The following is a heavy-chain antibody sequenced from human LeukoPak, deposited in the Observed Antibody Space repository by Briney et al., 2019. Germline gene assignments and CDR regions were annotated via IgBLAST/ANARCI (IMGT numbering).Heavy chain of an antibody. CDR2: IWYDGSNK. CDR3: AKGTGIAVAGPDY. V-gene: IGHV3-33*06. CDR1: GFTFSSYG. Sequence: GGSLRLSCAASGFTFSSYGMHWVRQAPGKGLEWVAVIWYDGSNKYYADSVKGRFTISRDNSKNTRYLQTNSLRAEDTAVYYCAKGTGIAVAGPDYWGQGTLVTVSS. J-gene: IGHJ4*02. D-gene: IGHD6-19*01.